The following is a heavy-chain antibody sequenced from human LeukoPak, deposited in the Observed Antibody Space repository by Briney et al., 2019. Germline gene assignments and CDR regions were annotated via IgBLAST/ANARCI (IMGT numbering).Heavy chain of an antibody. Sequence: GGSLRLSCAASGFTFSDYGMGWVRQAPGKGLEWVSAITNSDSSAGAATYYAGSVKGRFTISTDNSKDTLYLQMRSLRADDTAVSSCARLYRSGTLIDAFDIWGPGTMVTVS. V-gene: IGHV3-23*01. CDR1: GFTFSDYG. D-gene: IGHD3-10*01. CDR2: ITNSDSSAGAAT. CDR3: ARLYRSGTLIDAFDI. J-gene: IGHJ3*02.